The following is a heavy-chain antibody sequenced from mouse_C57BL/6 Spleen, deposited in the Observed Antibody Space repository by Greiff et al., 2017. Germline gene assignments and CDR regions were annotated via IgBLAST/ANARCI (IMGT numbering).Heavy chain of an antibody. D-gene: IGHD1-1*01. V-gene: IGHV1-4*01. CDR3: ARLDYGSSYDYCAMDY. CDR2: INPSSGYT. Sequence: QVQLQQSGAELARPGASVKMSCKASGYTFTSYTMHWVKQRPGQGLEWIGYINPSSGYTKYNQKFKDKATLTADKSSSTAYMQLSSLTSEDSAVYYCARLDYGSSYDYCAMDYWGQGTSVTVSS. CDR1: GYTFTSYT. J-gene: IGHJ4*01.